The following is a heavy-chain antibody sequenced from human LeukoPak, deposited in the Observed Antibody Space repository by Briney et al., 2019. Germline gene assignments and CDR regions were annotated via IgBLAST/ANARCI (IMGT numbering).Heavy chain of an antibody. D-gene: IGHD3-10*01. CDR2: ISSSSSYI. J-gene: IGHJ4*01. V-gene: IGHV3-21*01. CDR3: ARLSAMLRGPEPIYYFDY. CDR1: GFTFSSYS. Sequence: GSLRLSCAASGFTFSSYSMNWVRQAPGKGLEWVSSISSSSSYIYYADSVKGRFTISRDNAKNSLYLQMNSLRAEDTAVYYCARLSAMLRGPEPIYYFDYWGQGTLVTVSS.